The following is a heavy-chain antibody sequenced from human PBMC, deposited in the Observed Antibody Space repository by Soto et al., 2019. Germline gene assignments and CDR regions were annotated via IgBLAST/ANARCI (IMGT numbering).Heavy chain of an antibody. CDR3: ARRDRTYYYGSGGGMDV. V-gene: IGHV4-39*01. J-gene: IGHJ6*02. D-gene: IGHD3-10*01. Sequence: QLQLQESGPGLVKPSETLSLTCTVSGGSISSSSYYWGWIRQPPGKGLEWIGSIYYSGSTYYNPSLKSRVTISVDTSKTQFSLKLSSVTAADTAVYYCARRDRTYYYGSGGGMDVWGQGTTVTVSS. CDR1: GGSISSSSYY. CDR2: IYYSGST.